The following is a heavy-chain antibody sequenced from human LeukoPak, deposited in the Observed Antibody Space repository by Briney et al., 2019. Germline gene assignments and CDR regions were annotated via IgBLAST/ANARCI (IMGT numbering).Heavy chain of an antibody. CDR3: ARSRXYXXSSDY. D-gene: IGHD3-22*01. Sequence: ASVKVSCKASGYTFTSYDINWVRQATGQGLEWMGWMNPXXXXXGXXXXXXXXXTITRNTSISTAYMELRSLRSDDTAVYYCARSRXYXXSSDYWGQGTLVTVSS. J-gene: IGHJ4*02. CDR1: GYTFTSYD. CDR2: MNPXXXXX. V-gene: IGHV1-8*03.